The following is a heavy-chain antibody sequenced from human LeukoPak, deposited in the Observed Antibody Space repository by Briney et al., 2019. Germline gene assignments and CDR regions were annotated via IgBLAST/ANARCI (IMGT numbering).Heavy chain of an antibody. V-gene: IGHV4-31*03. Sequence: SQTLSLTCTVSGGSISSGGYYWSWIRQHPGKGLEWIGYIYYSGSTYYNPSFKSRVTISVDTSKNQFSLKLSSVTAADTAVYYCARAQWRELGDFDYWGQGTLVTVSS. CDR2: IYYSGST. CDR1: GGSISSGGYY. D-gene: IGHD6-19*01. CDR3: ARAQWRELGDFDY. J-gene: IGHJ4*02.